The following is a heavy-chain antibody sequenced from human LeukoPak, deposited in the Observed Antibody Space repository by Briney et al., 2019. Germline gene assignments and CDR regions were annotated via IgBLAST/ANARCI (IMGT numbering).Heavy chain of an antibody. CDR2: INPNSGGT. Sequence: ASVKVSCKASGYTFTGYYMHWVRQAPGQGLEWMGWINPNSGGTNYAQKFQGRVTMTRDTSISTAYMELSRLRSDDTAVYYCAREFSGDYVFDYWGQGTLVTVSS. D-gene: IGHD4-17*01. J-gene: IGHJ4*02. CDR3: AREFSGDYVFDY. V-gene: IGHV1-2*02. CDR1: GYTFTGYY.